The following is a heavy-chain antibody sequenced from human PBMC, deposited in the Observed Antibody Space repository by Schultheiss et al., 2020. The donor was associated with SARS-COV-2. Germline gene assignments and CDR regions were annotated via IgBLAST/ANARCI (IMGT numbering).Heavy chain of an antibody. D-gene: IGHD1-26*01. CDR1: GGSFSTYP. V-gene: IGHV1-18*01. CDR2: ISASNGDT. J-gene: IGHJ4*02. Sequence: GESLKISCKASGGSFSTYPIIWVRQAPGQGLEWMGWISASNGDTNFAQKLQGRVTMTTDTYTSTAYMELRSLRSDDTAVYYCARDLPYSGSSHWGQGTLVTVSS. CDR3: ARDLPYSGSSH.